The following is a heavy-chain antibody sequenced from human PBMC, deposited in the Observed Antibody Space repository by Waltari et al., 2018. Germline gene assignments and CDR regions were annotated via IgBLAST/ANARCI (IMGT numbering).Heavy chain of an antibody. J-gene: IGHJ6*02. CDR2: IYHSGST. V-gene: IGHV4-4*02. Sequence: QVQLQESGPGLVKPSGTLSLTCAVSGGSISSSNWWSWVRQPPGKGLEWIGEIYHSGSTNYNPSLKSRVTISVDKSKNQFSLKLSSVTAADTAVYYCARSYYYGSGSYQLYYYGMDVWGQGTTVTVSS. CDR1: GGSISSSNW. D-gene: IGHD3-10*01. CDR3: ARSYYYGSGSYQLYYYGMDV.